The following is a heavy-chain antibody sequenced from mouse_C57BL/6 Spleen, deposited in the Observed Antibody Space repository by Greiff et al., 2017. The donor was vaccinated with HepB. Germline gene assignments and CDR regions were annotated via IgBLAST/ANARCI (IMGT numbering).Heavy chain of an antibody. CDR2: ISSGSSTI. CDR1: GFTFSDYG. D-gene: IGHD1-2*01. J-gene: IGHJ4*01. V-gene: IGHV5-17*01. Sequence: EVQLVESGGGLVKPGGSLKLSCAASGFTFSDYGMHWVRQAPEKGLEWVAYISSGSSTIYYADTVKGRFTISRDNAKNTLFLQMTSLRSEDTAMYYCARPHTTPSDFYAMDYLGQGTSVTVSS. CDR3: ARPHTTPSDFYAMDY.